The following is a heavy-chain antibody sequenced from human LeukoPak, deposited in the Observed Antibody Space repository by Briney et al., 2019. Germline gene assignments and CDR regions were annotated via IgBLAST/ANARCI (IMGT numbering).Heavy chain of an antibody. CDR2: FSSFGGNT. CDR3: VKSGDVWYGMDV. J-gene: IGHJ6*02. D-gene: IGHD5-12*01. CDR1: GFTFSSYA. V-gene: IGHV3-64D*06. Sequence: GGSLRLSCSASGFTFSSYAMHWVRQAPGKGLEYASTFSSFGGNTYYADSVKGRFTISRDNSKNTLYLQMSSLRPEDTAVYYCVKSGDVWYGMDVWGQGTTVTVSS.